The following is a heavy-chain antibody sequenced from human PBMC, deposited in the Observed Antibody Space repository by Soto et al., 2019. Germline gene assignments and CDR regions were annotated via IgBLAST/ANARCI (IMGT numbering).Heavy chain of an antibody. D-gene: IGHD6-13*01. CDR2: INPNSGGT. J-gene: IGHJ6*04. V-gene: IGHV1-2*04. CDR1: GYTFTGYY. CDR3: ARGPIAAALVPTYYYGIDV. Sequence: ASVKVSCKASGYTFTGYYMHWVRQAPGQGLEWMGWINPNSGGTNYAQKFQGWVTMTRDTSISTAYMELSRLRSDDTAVYYCARGPIAAALVPTYYYGIDVWGKGTRV.